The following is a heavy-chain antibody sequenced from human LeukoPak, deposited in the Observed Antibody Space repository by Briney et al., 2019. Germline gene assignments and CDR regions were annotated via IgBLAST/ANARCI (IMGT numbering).Heavy chain of an antibody. D-gene: IGHD4-11*01. CDR2: ISYDGSNK. CDR1: GFTFSSYA. CDR3: ARGETVTNYYYYGMDV. V-gene: IGHV3-30-3*01. Sequence: GGSLRLSCAASGFTFSSYAMHWVRQAPGKGLEWVAVISYDGSNKYYADSVKGRFTISRDNSKNTLYLQMNSPRAEDTAVYYCARGETVTNYYYYGMDVWGQGTTVTVSS. J-gene: IGHJ6*02.